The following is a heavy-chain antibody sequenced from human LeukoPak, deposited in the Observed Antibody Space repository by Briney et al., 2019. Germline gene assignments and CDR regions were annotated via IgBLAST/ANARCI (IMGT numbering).Heavy chain of an antibody. D-gene: IGHD6-19*01. CDR1: GYTFTDYQ. J-gene: IGHJ6*02. V-gene: IGHV1-2*02. CDR2: INPKSGGT. CDR3: ARLGVGRWMVVTYYYYGMDV. Sequence: PVASLKVSCTASGYTFTDYQVHWVRQAPGEGLHWMGWINPKSGGTNYAQTLQGRVTMTRDTSISTAYMALNRLTSDDTAIDYCARLGVGRWMVVTYYYYGMDVWGQGTTVTASS.